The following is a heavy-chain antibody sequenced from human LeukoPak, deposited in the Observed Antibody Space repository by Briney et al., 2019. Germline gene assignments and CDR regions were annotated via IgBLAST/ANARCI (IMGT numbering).Heavy chain of an antibody. CDR1: GGIFSNYA. Sequence: SVKVSCKASGGIFSNYAISWVRQAPGQGLEWMGGIIPIFGTANYAEKFRGRVTITADETTSTVYMELSSLTSEDTAVYYCARAALYSSGWYTPLGLWGQGTLVTVSS. V-gene: IGHV1-69*13. J-gene: IGHJ4*02. CDR3: ARAALYSSGWYTPLGL. CDR2: IIPIFGTA. D-gene: IGHD6-19*01.